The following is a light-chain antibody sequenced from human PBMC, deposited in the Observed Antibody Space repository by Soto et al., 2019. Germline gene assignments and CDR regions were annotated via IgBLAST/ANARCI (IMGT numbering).Light chain of an antibody. V-gene: IGKV3-11*01. CDR1: QSVSSY. Sequence: EIVLTQSPATLSLSPGERATLSCRASQSVSSYLAWYQQKPGQAPRLLIYEALNRATGIPARFSGSGSGTDFTLTSSSLEPEDFAVYYCQQRSSWPFTFGGGTKVDIK. J-gene: IGKJ4*01. CDR2: EAL. CDR3: QQRSSWPFT.